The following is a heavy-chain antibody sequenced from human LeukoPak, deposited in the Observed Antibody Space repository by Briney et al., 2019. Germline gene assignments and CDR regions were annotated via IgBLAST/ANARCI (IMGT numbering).Heavy chain of an antibody. CDR3: ARVDYHHDSGSYFPHMDV. V-gene: IGHV3-48*03. CDR1: GFTFSTYE. D-gene: IGHD3-10*01. CDR2: ISSSGNTM. J-gene: IGHJ6*02. Sequence: PGGSLRLSCTASGFTFSTYEMNWVRQAPGKGLEWVSFISSSGNTMYYADSVKGRFTFSRDNATNSLYLQMNSLRAEDTALYYCARVDYHHDSGSYFPHMDVWGQGTTVTVSS.